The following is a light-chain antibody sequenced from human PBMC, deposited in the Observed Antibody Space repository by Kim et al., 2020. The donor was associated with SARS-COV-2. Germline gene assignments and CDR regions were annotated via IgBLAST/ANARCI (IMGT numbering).Light chain of an antibody. Sequence: RATINCKSSQSVLYSSNNKNDLAGYQQKPGHPPKLLIYWASTRESGVPDRFSGSGSGTDFTLTSSSLQAEDVAVYYCQQYYSTHTFGQGTKLEI. CDR3: QQYYSTHT. J-gene: IGKJ2*01. V-gene: IGKV4-1*01. CDR1: QSVLYSSNNKND. CDR2: WAS.